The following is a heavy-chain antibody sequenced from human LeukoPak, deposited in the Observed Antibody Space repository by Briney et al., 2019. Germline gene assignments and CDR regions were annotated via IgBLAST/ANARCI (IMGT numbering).Heavy chain of an antibody. Sequence: GGSLRLSCAASGFTFSDYYMSWIRQAPGKGLEWGSYISSSGSTIYSADSVKGRFTISRDNAKNSLYLQLNSLRAEDTAVYYCARYQGSVTVVTPSPLDYWGQGTLVTVSS. D-gene: IGHD4-23*01. V-gene: IGHV3-11*01. J-gene: IGHJ4*02. CDR2: ISSSGSTI. CDR3: ARYQGSVTVVTPSPLDY. CDR1: GFTFSDYY.